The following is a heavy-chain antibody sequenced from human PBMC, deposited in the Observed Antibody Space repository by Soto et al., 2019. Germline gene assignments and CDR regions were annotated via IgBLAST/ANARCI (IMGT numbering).Heavy chain of an antibody. CDR1: GGSISSSNW. V-gene: IGHV4-4*02. CDR3: ARAHYDSSGSGVFDY. J-gene: IGHJ4*02. CDR2: IYHSGST. D-gene: IGHD6-19*01. Sequence: QVQLQESGPGLVKPSGTLSLTCAVSGGSISSSNWWSWVRQPPGKGLEWIGEIYHSGSTNYNPSLQSRVTISVDKSKNQFSMQLSAVTAADPAVYYCARAHYDSSGSGVFDYWGQGTLVTVSS.